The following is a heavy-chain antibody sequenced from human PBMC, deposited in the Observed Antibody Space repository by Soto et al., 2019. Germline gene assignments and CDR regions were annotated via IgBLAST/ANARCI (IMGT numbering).Heavy chain of an antibody. D-gene: IGHD6-19*01. J-gene: IGHJ4*02. V-gene: IGHV4-61*08. Sequence: SETLSLTCTVSGGSIKNTGANWGWVRQPPGKGLEWIGYIYYSGSTNYNPSLKSRVTISVDTSKNQFSLKLSSVTAADTAVYYCAREEQWPQYYFDYWGQGTLVTVSS. CDR1: GGSIKNTGAN. CDR2: IYYSGST. CDR3: AREEQWPQYYFDY.